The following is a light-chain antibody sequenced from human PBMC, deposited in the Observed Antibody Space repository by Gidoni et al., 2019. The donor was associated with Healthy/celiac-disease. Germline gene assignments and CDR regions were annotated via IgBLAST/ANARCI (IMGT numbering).Light chain of an antibody. V-gene: IGKV1-39*01. J-gene: IGKJ5*01. CDR3: QQSYSTPTT. Sequence: IQMTLYPSSLSASVGDRVTITCRASQRISSYLNWYQQKPGKAPKLLIYAASSLQSGVPSRFSGSGSGTDFTLTISSLQPEDFATYYCQQSYSTPTTFGQGTRLEIK. CDR1: QRISSY. CDR2: AAS.